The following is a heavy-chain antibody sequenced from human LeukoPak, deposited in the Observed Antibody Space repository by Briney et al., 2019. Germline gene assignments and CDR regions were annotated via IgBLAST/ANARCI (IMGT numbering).Heavy chain of an antibody. CDR3: TRGSGSGSFLIDY. D-gene: IGHD3-10*01. CDR1: GFTFSAYA. J-gene: IGHJ4*02. V-gene: IGHV3-30-3*01. CDR2: ISSDATTE. Sequence: GGSLRLSCAASGFTFSAYAIHWVRQPPGKCLEWVSFISSDATTEHFADSAKGRFTMSRDNSKNTVYLQMTTLRDEDTAVYYCTRGSGSGSFLIDYWGRGTLVTVSS.